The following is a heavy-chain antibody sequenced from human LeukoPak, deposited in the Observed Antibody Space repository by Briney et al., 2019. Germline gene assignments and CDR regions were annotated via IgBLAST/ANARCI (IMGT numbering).Heavy chain of an antibody. D-gene: IGHD3-22*01. CDR3: ARGDYYYDSSGYAA. Sequence: PGGSLRLSCAASGFTFSSYSMNWVRQAPGKGLEWVSYISSSSSTIYYADSVKGRFTISRDNAKNSLYLQMNSLRAEDTAVYYCARGDYYYDSSGYAAWGQGTLVTVSS. V-gene: IGHV3-48*01. J-gene: IGHJ5*02. CDR2: ISSSSSTI. CDR1: GFTFSSYS.